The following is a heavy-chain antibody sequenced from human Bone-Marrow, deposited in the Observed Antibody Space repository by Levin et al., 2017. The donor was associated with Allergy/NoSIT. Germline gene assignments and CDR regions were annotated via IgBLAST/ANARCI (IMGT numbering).Heavy chain of an antibody. CDR2: INCNGGST. Sequence: PGGSLRLSCAASGFPYDDHAMSWVRRAPGKGLEWVSGINCNGGSTSYGDAVKGRFTISRDNAKNSVFLQMNSLRVEDTAFYYCAREPYCSSSSNWFDSWGQGILVIVSS. CDR3: AREPYCSSSSNWFDS. J-gene: IGHJ5*01. V-gene: IGHV3-20*04. CDR1: GFPYDDHA. D-gene: IGHD6-6*01.